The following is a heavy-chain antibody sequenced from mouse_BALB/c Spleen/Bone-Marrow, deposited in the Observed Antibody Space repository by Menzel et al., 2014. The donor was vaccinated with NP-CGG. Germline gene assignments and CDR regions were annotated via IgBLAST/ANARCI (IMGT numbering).Heavy chain of an antibody. V-gene: IGHV5-9-3*01. J-gene: IGHJ4*01. CDR1: GFTFSSYA. D-gene: IGHD2-1*01. CDR3: ARHGGKGYAMDY. Sequence: EVKVVESGGGLVKPGGSLKLSCAASGFTFSSYAMSWVRPTPEKRLEWVATISSGGSYTYYPDSVEGRFTISRDNAKNTLYLQMSSLRSEDTAMYYCARHGGKGYAMDYWGQGTSVTVSS. CDR2: ISSGGSYT.